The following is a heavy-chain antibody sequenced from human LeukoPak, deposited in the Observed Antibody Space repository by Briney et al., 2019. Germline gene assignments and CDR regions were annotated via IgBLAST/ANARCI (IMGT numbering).Heavy chain of an antibody. CDR1: GFTFSSYG. Sequence: PGRSLRLSCAASGFTFSSYGMHWVRQAPGKGLEWVAVISYDGSNKYYADSVKGRFTISRDNAKNSLYLQMNSLRAEDTALYYCAKEKYDILTGYPGYFDYWGQGTLVTVSS. CDR3: AKEKYDILTGYPGYFDY. V-gene: IGHV3-30*18. CDR2: ISYDGSNK. J-gene: IGHJ4*02. D-gene: IGHD3-9*01.